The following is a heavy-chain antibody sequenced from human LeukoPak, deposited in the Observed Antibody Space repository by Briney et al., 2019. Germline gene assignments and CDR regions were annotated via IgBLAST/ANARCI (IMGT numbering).Heavy chain of an antibody. J-gene: IGHJ4*02. Sequence: PSQTLSLTCTVSGGSISSGGYYWSWIRQPPGKGLEWIGYIYHSGSTYYNPSLKSRVTISVDRSKNQFSLKLSSVTAADTAVYYCARRDRSYYDSSGPFDYWGREPWSPSPQ. CDR2: IYHSGST. D-gene: IGHD3-22*01. CDR3: ARRDRSYYDSSGPFDY. V-gene: IGHV4-30-2*02. CDR1: GGSISSGGYY.